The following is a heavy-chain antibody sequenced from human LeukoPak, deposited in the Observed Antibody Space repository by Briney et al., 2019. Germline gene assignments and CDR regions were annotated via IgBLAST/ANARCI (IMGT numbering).Heavy chain of an antibody. CDR2: ISGSGGST. V-gene: IGHV3-23*01. CDR3: AKDERVCYSRL. CDR1: GFSFSSYE. D-gene: IGHD2-8*01. Sequence: PGGSLRLSCAASGFSFSSYEMNWVRQAPGKGLEWVSAISGSGGSTYYADSVKGRFTISRDNSKNTLYLQMNSLRAEDTAVYYCAKDERVCYSRLWGQGTMVTVSS. J-gene: IGHJ3*01.